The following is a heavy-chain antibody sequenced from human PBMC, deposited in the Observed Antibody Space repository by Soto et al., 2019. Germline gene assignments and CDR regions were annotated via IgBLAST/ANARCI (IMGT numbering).Heavy chain of an antibody. Sequence: EVQLVESGGALDKPGESLTLSCTASGFRFGDRSMSWIRLSPGKGLECVSVINRASSYIHYADSVKGRITISRDNAKNSLSLQMNSLRVEDTAVYYCVRDFSGWSRDFWGQGTLVTVSS. CDR2: INRASSYI. J-gene: IGHJ4*02. CDR1: GFRFGDRS. CDR3: VRDFSGWSRDF. V-gene: IGHV3-21*01. D-gene: IGHD6-19*01.